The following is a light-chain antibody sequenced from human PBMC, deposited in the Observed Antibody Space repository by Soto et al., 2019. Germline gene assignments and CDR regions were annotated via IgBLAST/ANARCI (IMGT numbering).Light chain of an antibody. V-gene: IGKV3-20*01. CDR3: QQYGSSYT. CDR2: GTS. CDR1: QSVRSNY. J-gene: IGKJ3*01. Sequence: EIVLTQSPGTLSLSPGERATLSCRASQSVRSNYLAWYQQQPGQAPRLLIYGTSARATGIPDRFSGSWSGTDFTLTISRLEPEDFAVYYCQQYGSSYTFGPGTKVEI.